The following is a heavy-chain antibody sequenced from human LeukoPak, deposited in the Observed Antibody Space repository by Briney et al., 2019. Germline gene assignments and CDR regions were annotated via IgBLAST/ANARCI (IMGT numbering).Heavy chain of an antibody. CDR3: ARDQVTIFGVDPFDY. V-gene: IGHV1-46*01. J-gene: IGHJ4*02. Sequence: ASVKVSCKASGYTFTSYYMHWVRQAPGQGLEWMGIINPSGGSTSYAQKFQGRVTMTRDTSTSTVYMELSSLRSEDTAVYYCARDQVTIFGVDPFDYWGQGTLVTVSS. D-gene: IGHD3-3*01. CDR1: GYTFTSYY. CDR2: INPSGGST.